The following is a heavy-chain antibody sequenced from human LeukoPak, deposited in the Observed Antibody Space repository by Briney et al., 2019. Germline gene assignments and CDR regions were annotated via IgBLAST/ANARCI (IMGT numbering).Heavy chain of an antibody. J-gene: IGHJ5*02. Sequence: ASVKVSCKASGYTFTGYYMHWVRQAPGQGLEWMGWINPNSGGTNYAQKFQGRVTMTRDTSISTAYTELSRLRSDDTAVYYCARDIIVVVPADKGHWFDPWGQGTLVTVSS. CDR1: GYTFTGYY. V-gene: IGHV1-2*02. CDR3: ARDIIVVVPADKGHWFDP. CDR2: INPNSGGT. D-gene: IGHD2-2*01.